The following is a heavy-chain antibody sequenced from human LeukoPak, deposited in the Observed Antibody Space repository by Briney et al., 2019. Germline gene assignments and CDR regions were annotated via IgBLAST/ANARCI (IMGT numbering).Heavy chain of an antibody. CDR3: ARAPSEIGGYYPEYFRH. Sequence: GGSLRLSCAASGFTFSSYWMHWVRQAPGKGLVWVSRIKSDGSTNYAGSVKGRFTISRDNAKNTLSLQMNSLRAEDTGVYYCARAPSEIGGYYPEYFRHWGQGTLVTVSP. CDR1: GFTFSSYW. D-gene: IGHD3-22*01. V-gene: IGHV3-74*01. J-gene: IGHJ1*01. CDR2: IKSDGST.